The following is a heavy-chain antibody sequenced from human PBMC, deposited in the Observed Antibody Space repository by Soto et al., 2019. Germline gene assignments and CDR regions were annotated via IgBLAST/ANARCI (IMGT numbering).Heavy chain of an antibody. D-gene: IGHD4-4*01. V-gene: IGHV3-21*03. CDR1: GFNFATSS. J-gene: IGHJ4*02. Sequence: GGSLRLSCAASGFNFATSSMNWVRQAPGRGLEWVSSISSSGSYIYYGDSLKGRFTISRDNAKNSLFLQMNSLRADDTAVYYCARDTTTVTPDYSDYWGRGTLVTVSS. CDR3: ARDTTTVTPDYSDY. CDR2: ISSSGSYI.